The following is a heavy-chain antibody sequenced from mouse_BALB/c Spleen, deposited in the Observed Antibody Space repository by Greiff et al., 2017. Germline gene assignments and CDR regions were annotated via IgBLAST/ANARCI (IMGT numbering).Heavy chain of an antibody. J-gene: IGHJ4*01. V-gene: IGHV1-54*01. CDR1: GYAFTNYL. CDR2: INPGSGGT. CDR3: ARGRVGGYYAMDY. Sequence: QVQLQQSGAELVRPGTSVKVSCKASGYAFTNYLIEWVKQRPGQGLEWIGVINPGSGGTNYNEKFKGKATLTADKSSSTSYMQLSSRTSEDSAVYLCARGRVGGYYAMDYWGQGTSVTVSS. D-gene: IGHD1-1*02.